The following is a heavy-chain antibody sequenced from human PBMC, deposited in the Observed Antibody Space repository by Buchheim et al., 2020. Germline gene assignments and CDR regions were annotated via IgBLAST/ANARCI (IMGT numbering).Heavy chain of an antibody. V-gene: IGHV1-69*01. CDR2: LIPLFGTA. CDR1: GDTFSRYD. J-gene: IGHJ4*02. CDR3: ARGPSISDYYYFY. Sequence: QVQLVQSGAEMKKPGSSVKVSCKSSGDTFSRYDISWVRQAPGHGLEWMGGLIPLFGTANYAQKFQGRVTITADASTSTAYMELRSLRYEDTAMYYCARGPSISDYYYFYWGQGT. D-gene: IGHD3-22*01.